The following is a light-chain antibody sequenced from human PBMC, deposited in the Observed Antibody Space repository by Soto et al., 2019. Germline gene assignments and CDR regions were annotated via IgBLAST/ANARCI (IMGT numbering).Light chain of an antibody. V-gene: IGKV3-15*01. CDR1: ETMSSD. CDR3: QHYHNFPRT. J-gene: IGKJ2*01. CDR2: GAS. Sequence: ILMTQSPATLSVSPGERVTLSCGASETMSSDLAWYQHRPGQAPRLLIYGASTRAPGVPARFSGSGSGTDFTLAISNLQPEDFGLYYCQHYHNFPRTFGQGTKLEIK.